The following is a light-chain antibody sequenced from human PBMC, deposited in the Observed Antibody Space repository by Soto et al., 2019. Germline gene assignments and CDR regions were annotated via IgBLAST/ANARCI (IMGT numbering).Light chain of an antibody. V-gene: IGKV3-15*01. CDR3: QQYNNWQT. CDR1: QSVSSN. J-gene: IGKJ1*01. Sequence: IVMTQSPATLSVSPGERATLSCRASQSVSSNLASYQQKPGQAPRLLIYGASTRATGIPARFSGSGSGTEFTLTISSLQSEDFAVYYCQQYNNWQTFGQ. CDR2: GAS.